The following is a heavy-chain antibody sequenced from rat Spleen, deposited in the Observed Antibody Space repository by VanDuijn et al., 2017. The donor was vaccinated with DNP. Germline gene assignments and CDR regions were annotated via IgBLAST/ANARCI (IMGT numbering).Heavy chain of an antibody. D-gene: IGHD1-1*01. CDR1: GYSITSSYR. Sequence: EVQLQESGPGLVKPSQSLSLTCSVTGYSITSSYRWNWIRKFPGNKLEWMGSVNSAGSTNYNPSLKSRISITRDTSKNQLFLQVNSVTTEDTATYYCARGVYYYSATYWYFDFWGPGTMVSVSS. V-gene: IGHV3-3*01. CDR3: ARGVYYYSATYWYFDF. CDR2: VNSAGST. J-gene: IGHJ1*01.